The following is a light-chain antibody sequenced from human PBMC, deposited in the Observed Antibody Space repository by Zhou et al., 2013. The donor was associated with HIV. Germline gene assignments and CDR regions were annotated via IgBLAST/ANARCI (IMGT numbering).Light chain of an antibody. CDR1: QDISNY. CDR3: QQYMSYPLT. V-gene: IGKV1-9*01. J-gene: IGKJ4*01. Sequence: DIQLTQSPSYLSASVGDRVTITCRASQDISNYLAWYQQKPGKAPTVLIYAASTLQGGVPFRFSGSGSGTEFTLTISSLQPDDFATYYCQQYMSYPLTFGGGTKVEI. CDR2: AAS.